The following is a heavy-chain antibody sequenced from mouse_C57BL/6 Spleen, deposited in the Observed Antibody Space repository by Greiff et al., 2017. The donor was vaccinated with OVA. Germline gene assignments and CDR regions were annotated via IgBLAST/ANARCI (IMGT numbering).Heavy chain of an antibody. CDR2: INPSNGGT. CDR1: GYTFTSYW. D-gene: IGHD2-5*01. CDR3: ARHYSNYENY. Sequence: QVQLQQSGPDLVKPGPSLKLSCKASGYTFTSYWMHWVHQTPGQGLEWIGFINPSNGGTNYNEKFKSKATLTVDTSSSTVYMQLSNLTSKDSAVYYCARHYSNYENYWGQGTTLTVSS. V-gene: IGHV1-53*01. J-gene: IGHJ2*01.